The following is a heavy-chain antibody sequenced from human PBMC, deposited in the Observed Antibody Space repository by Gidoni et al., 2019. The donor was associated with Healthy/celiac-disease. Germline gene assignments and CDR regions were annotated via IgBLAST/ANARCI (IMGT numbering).Heavy chain of an antibody. CDR2: RWYDGSNK. V-gene: IGHV3-33*01. J-gene: IGHJ3*02. CDR3: ARGYSSSWYPQDAFDI. D-gene: IGHD6-13*01. Sequence: VQLVASGGGVVQPGRSLRPSCAASGFTFSSYGMHWVRQAPGQGLEWVAVRWYDGSNKYYADSVKGRFTISRDNSKNTLYLQMNSLRAEDTAVYYCARGYSSSWYPQDAFDIWGQGTMVTVS. CDR1: GFTFSSYG.